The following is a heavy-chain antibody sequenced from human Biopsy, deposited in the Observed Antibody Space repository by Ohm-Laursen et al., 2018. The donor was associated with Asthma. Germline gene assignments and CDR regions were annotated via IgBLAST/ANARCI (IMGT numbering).Heavy chain of an antibody. V-gene: IGHV4-61*01. CDR1: GGSVSSGSYY. Sequence: GTLSLTCTVSGGSVSSGSYYWSWIRQPPGKGLAWVSYISYSGSTDYNPSLKSRLTITMNTSKNQFSLKLSSVTAADSAVYYCARVPTTLRYFDLWGRGTLVTVSS. D-gene: IGHD2-15*01. CDR2: ISYSGST. J-gene: IGHJ2*01. CDR3: ARVPTTLRYFDL.